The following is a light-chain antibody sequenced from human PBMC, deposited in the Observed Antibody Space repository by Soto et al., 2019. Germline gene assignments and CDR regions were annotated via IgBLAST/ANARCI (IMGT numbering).Light chain of an antibody. CDR1: QSVTSDY. Sequence: EVVATQSPGTLSLSPGERATLSCRASQSVTSDYLAWYQQKPGQSPRLLMSGASRRATGVPDRFSGSGSGTDFTLTISRLEPEDFAVYYCQHYGHALWAFGQGTKVEIK. CDR2: GAS. J-gene: IGKJ1*01. CDR3: QHYGHALWA. V-gene: IGKV3-20*01.